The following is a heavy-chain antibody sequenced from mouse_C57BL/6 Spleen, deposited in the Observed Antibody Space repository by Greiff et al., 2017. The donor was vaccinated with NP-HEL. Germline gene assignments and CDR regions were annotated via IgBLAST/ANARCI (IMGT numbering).Heavy chain of an antibody. J-gene: IGHJ4*01. D-gene: IGHD2-4*01. Sequence: VKLQESGPELVKPGASVKISCKASGYAFSSSWMNWVKQRPGKGLEWIGRIYPGDGDTNYNGKFKGKATLTADKSSSTAYMQLSSLTSEDSAVYFCASSIYYDYDADWGQGTSVTVSS. CDR2: IYPGDGDT. V-gene: IGHV1-82*01. CDR1: GYAFSSSW. CDR3: ASSIYYDYDAD.